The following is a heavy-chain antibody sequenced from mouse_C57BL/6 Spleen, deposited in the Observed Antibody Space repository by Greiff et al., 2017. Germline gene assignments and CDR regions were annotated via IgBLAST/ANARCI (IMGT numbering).Heavy chain of an antibody. CDR2: ILPGSGST. J-gene: IGHJ2*01. V-gene: IGHV1-9*01. D-gene: IGHD3-2*02. CDR3: ARRRPAQATSCFDY. Sequence: QVQLQQSGAELMKPGASVKLSCKATGYTFTGYWIEWVKQRPGNGLEWIGEILPGSGSTNYNEKLKGKATFTADTSSNTAYMQLSSQTTEDSAIYYCARRRPAQATSCFDYGGQGTTLTVSS. CDR1: GYTFTGYW.